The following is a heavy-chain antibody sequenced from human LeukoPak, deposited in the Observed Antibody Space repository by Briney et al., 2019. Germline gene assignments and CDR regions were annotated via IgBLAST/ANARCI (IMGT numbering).Heavy chain of an antibody. V-gene: IGHV4-59*01. CDR3: ARESGSLPFDL. D-gene: IGHD1-26*01. CDR1: GGSISSYY. CDR2: IYYSGNT. Sequence: PSETLSLTCTVSGGSISSYYWSWIRQPPGKGLEWIGYIYYSGNTNYNPSLKSRVTISVDTSKNQFSLKLSSVTAADTAVYYCARESGSLPFDLWGRGTLVTVSS. J-gene: IGHJ2*01.